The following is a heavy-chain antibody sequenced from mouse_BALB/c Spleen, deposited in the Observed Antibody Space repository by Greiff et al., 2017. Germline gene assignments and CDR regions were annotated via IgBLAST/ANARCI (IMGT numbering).Heavy chain of an antibody. CDR3: ARDSFYFDY. V-gene: IGHV7-3*02. J-gene: IGHJ2*01. CDR1: GFTFTDYY. CDR2: IRNKANGYTT. Sequence: VQLKESGGGLVQPGGSLRLSCATSGFTFTDYYMSWVRQPPGKALEWLGFIRNKANGYTTEYSASVKGRFTISRDNSQSILYLQMNTLRAEDSATYYCARDSFYFDYWGQGTTLTVSS.